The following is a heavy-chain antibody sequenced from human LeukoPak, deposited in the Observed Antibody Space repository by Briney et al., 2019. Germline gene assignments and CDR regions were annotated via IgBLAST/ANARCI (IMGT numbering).Heavy chain of an antibody. D-gene: IGHD6-13*01. CDR1: GFTFSSYS. CDR3: ARGRIAAAGWAFDI. J-gene: IGHJ3*02. V-gene: IGHV3-53*01. CDR2: IYSGGST. Sequence: PGGSLRLSCAASGFTFSSYSMNWVRQAPGKGLEWVSVIYSGGSTYYADSVKGRFTISRDNSKNTLYLQMNSLRAEDTAVYYCARGRIAAAGWAFDIWGQGTMVTVSS.